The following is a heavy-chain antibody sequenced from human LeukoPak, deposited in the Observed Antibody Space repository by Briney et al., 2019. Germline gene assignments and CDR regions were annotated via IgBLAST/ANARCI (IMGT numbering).Heavy chain of an antibody. J-gene: IGHJ3*02. D-gene: IGHD2-8*01. CDR1: GASITIGAESYH. CDR3: VRADYNGGNPGSFDI. V-gene: IGHV4-39*07. Sequence: SATLSLTCTVSGASITIGAESYHWGWIRQPPGKGLEWIGTIYYTGISYYNPSLESRVTSSPDTSKNQFSLTLNSVTAADTAVYYCVRADYNGGNPGSFDIWGRGTMVTVSS. CDR2: IYYTGIS.